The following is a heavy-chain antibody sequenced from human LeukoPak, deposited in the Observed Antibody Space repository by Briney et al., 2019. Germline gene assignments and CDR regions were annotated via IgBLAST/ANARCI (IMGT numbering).Heavy chain of an antibody. Sequence: SETLFLTCTVSGGSISSYYWSWIRQPAGKGLEWIGRIYTSGSTNYNPPLKSRVTMSVDTSKNQFSLKLSSVTAADTAVYYCARVVYYDSSGYSNYWGQGTLVTVSS. CDR1: GGSISSYY. CDR2: IYTSGST. D-gene: IGHD3-22*01. J-gene: IGHJ4*02. CDR3: ARVVYYDSSGYSNY. V-gene: IGHV4-4*07.